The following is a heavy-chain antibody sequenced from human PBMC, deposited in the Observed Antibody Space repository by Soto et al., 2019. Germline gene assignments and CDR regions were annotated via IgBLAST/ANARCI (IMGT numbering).Heavy chain of an antibody. D-gene: IGHD4-4*01. V-gene: IGHV4-30-4*01. Sequence: SETLSLTCTVSGGSISSGDYYWSWVRQPPGKGLEWIGYIYYSGSTYYDPSLKSRVTISVDTSKNQFSLKLSSVTAADTAVYYCARAEYSNYRLQLRFDPWGQGTLVTVSS. CDR2: IYYSGST. J-gene: IGHJ5*02. CDR3: ARAEYSNYRLQLRFDP. CDR1: GGSISSGDYY.